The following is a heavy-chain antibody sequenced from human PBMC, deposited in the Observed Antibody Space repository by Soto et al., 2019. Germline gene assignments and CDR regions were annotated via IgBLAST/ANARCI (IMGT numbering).Heavy chain of an antibody. CDR2: ISSSSSYI. CDR1: GFTFSSYI. V-gene: IGHV3-21*04. J-gene: IGHJ4*02. D-gene: IGHD3-22*01. Sequence: LRLSCAASGFTFSSYIMNWVRQAPGKGLEWVSSISSSSSYIYYADSVKGRFTISRDNAKNSLYLQMNSLRAEDTAVYYCARDLGYYESDGYFDYWGQGALVTVSS. CDR3: ARDLGYYESDGYFDY.